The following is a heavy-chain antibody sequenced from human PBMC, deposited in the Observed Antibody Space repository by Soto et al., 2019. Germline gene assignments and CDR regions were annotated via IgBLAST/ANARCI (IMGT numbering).Heavy chain of an antibody. CDR2: IIPIFGTA. V-gene: IGHV1-69*13. J-gene: IGHJ4*02. Sequence: GASVKVSCKASGGTFSSYAISWVLQAPGQGLEWMGGIIPIFGTANYAQKFQGRVTITADESTSTAYMELSSLRSGDTAVYYCARVVEMATDKYYFDYWGQGTLVTVSS. CDR3: ARVVEMATDKYYFDY. CDR1: GGTFSSYA. D-gene: IGHD5-12*01.